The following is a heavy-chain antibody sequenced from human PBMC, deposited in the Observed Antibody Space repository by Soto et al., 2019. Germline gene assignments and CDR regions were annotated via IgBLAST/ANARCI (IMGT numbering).Heavy chain of an antibody. V-gene: IGHV3-23*01. CDR3: AKSLNINWKNWFDP. CDR1: GFTFSSSA. D-gene: IGHD1-1*01. J-gene: IGHJ5*02. Sequence: PGESLNISCAASGFTFSSSAMNWVRQAPGKGLEWVSIISDSGGRTYYADSVRGRFTISRDNSKNTLYLQMNSLRAEDTAVYYCAKSLNINWKNWFDPWGQGTLVTVSS. CDR2: ISDSGGRT.